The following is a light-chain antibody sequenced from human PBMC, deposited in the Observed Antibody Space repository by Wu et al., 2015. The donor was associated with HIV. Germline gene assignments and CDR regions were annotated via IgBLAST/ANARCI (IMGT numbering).Light chain of an antibody. CDR3: QQYGNSPYT. V-gene: IGKV3-20*01. Sequence: EIVLTQSPGTLSLSPGERATLSCRASQSVSSTYLAWYQQKPGQAPRLLIYGVSGRATGIPDRFSGSGSGTDFTLTISRLEPEDFAVYYCQQYGNSPYTFGQGTKLEIK. J-gene: IGKJ2*01. CDR1: QSVSSTY. CDR2: GVS.